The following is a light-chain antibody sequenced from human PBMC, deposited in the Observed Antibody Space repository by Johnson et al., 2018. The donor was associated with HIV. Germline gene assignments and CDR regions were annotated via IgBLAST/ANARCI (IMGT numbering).Light chain of an antibody. V-gene: IGLV1-51*01. CDR3: GTWDSSLSAGV. Sequence: QSVLTQPPSVSAAPGQKVTISCSGSSSNIGNNYVSWYQQLPGTAPKLLIYDNKKRPSGIPDRFSASKSGTSATLGITGLQTGDEADYYCGTWDSSLSAGVFGPGTKVPVL. J-gene: IGLJ1*01. CDR1: SSNIGNNY. CDR2: DNK.